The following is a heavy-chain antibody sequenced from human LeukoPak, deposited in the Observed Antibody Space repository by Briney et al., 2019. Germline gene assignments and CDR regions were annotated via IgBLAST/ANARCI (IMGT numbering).Heavy chain of an antibody. D-gene: IGHD3-16*01. Sequence: PGESLRLSCVVSGLTSTNYAMSWVRQAPGKGLEWVSGISDNGVSTYYADSVKGRFAISRDNSKNTLYLQMNSLRAEDTAVYFCAKNRDYDWGPGDYWAQGTLVTVSS. CDR2: ISDNGVST. V-gene: IGHV3-23*01. J-gene: IGHJ4*02. CDR1: GLTSTNYA. CDR3: AKNRDYDWGPGDY.